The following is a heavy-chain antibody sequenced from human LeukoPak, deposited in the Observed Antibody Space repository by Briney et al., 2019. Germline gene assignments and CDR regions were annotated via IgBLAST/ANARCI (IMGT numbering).Heavy chain of an antibody. CDR1: GGSISSSTYY. CDR2: MYYSGST. V-gene: IGHV4-39*01. CDR3: ARLGPGYSSSWSNDAFAI. J-gene: IGHJ3*02. Sequence: PSETLSLTCTVSGGSISSSTYYWGRIRQPPGKGLVWIGSMYYSGSTYYHPSLKSRVTISVDTSKNQFSLKLRSVTAADTAVYYCARLGPGYSSSWSNDAFAIWGQGTMVTVSS. D-gene: IGHD6-13*01.